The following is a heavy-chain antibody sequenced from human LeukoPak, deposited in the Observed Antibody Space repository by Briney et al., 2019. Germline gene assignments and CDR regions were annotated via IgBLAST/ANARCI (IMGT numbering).Heavy chain of an antibody. J-gene: IGHJ4*02. Sequence: GSLRLSCAASGFTFSSYSMSWIRQPPGKGLEWIGEINHSGSTNYNPSLKSRVTISVDTSKNQFSLKLSSVTAADTAVYYCARGPLGYYDSSGYYYAFDYWGQGTLVTVSS. D-gene: IGHD3-22*01. CDR1: GFTFSSYS. CDR3: ARGPLGYYDSSGYYYAFDY. CDR2: INHSGST. V-gene: IGHV4-34*01.